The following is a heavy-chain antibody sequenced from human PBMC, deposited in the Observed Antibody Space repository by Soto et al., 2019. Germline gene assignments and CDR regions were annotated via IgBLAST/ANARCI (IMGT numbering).Heavy chain of an antibody. D-gene: IGHD6-6*01. CDR2: IYYSGST. J-gene: IGHJ4*02. CDR1: GGSISSSSYY. Sequence: QLQLQESGPGLVKPSETLSLTCTVSGGSISSSSYYWGWIRQPPGKGLEWIGSIYYSGSTYYNPSLKSRVTISVDTSKNQFSLKLSSVTAADTAVYYCARHGKVAARPWPFGYWGQGTLVTVSS. V-gene: IGHV4-39*01. CDR3: ARHGKVAARPWPFGY.